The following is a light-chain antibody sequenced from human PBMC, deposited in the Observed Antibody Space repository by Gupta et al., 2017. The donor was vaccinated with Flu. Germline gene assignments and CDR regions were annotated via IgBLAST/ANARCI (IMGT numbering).Light chain of an antibody. CDR2: NVN. Sequence: SALTQPRSVSGSPGQSVTISCTGTSSDIGGYNFVSWYQQHPGKAPKLIIYNVNKRPSGVPHRFSGSKSAATASLTISGLQAEDEADYFCCSCAANLGGWVFGGGTKLTVL. J-gene: IGLJ3*02. CDR3: CSCAANLGGWV. CDR1: SSDIGGYNF. V-gene: IGLV2-11*01.